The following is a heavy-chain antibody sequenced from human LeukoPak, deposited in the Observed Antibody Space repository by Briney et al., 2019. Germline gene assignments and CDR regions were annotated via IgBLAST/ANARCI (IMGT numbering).Heavy chain of an antibody. CDR3: ARDRYCSSPTCYHSGRDYYYMDV. J-gene: IGHJ6*03. CDR2: IYYSGST. V-gene: IGHV4-59*12. CDR1: GGSISSYY. D-gene: IGHD2-2*01. Sequence: SETLSLTCTVSGGSISSYYWSWIRQPPGKGLEWIGYIYYSGSTNYNPSLKSRVTISVDTSKNQFSLKLSSVTAADTAVYFCARDRYCSSPTCYHSGRDYYYMDVWGKGTTVTVSS.